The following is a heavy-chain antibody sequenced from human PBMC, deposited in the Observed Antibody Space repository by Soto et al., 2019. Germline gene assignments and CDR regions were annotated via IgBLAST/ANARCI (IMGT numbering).Heavy chain of an antibody. CDR2: ISHDGSNQ. Sequence: PGGSLRLSCAASGFTFSDYPMHWVRQAPGKGLDWMAVISHDGSNQYYADSVKGRLSISRDNSKNTLYMQMNSLTVEDTAVYYCGRAQRRFLNDALGLWGQGTLVTVSS. CDR3: GRAQRRFLNDALGL. CDR1: GFTFSDYP. V-gene: IGHV3-30-3*01. D-gene: IGHD6-25*01. J-gene: IGHJ4*02.